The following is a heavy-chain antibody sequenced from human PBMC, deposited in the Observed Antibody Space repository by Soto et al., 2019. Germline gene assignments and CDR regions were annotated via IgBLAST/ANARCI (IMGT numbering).Heavy chain of an antibody. J-gene: IGHJ5*02. V-gene: IGHV4-61*08. Sequence: QVQLQESGPGLVKPSETLSLTCTVSGGSVSSGDYYWSWIRQPPGKGLEWIGYIYYGGSTNHNPSLKSPVSISVDTSKNQFSLKLNSVTAADTAVYYCARIPVDTYTINWVAPWGQGTLVTVSS. CDR3: ARIPVDTYTINWVAP. CDR2: IYYGGST. D-gene: IGHD3-3*01. CDR1: GGSVSSGDYY.